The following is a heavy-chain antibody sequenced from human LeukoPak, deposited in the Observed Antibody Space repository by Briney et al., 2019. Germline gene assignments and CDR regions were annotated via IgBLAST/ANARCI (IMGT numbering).Heavy chain of an antibody. CDR3: TSLSGASNFDY. CDR1: GFRLSVNE. CDR2: ISGSDTST. V-gene: IGHV3-48*03. J-gene: IGHJ4*02. Sequence: GGSLRLSCAASGFRLSVNEMDWVRQAPGRGLEWIADISGSDTSTYYADSVKGRFTISRDNAKNSLYLQMNRLRVEDTAVYYWTSLSGASNFDYWGQGTLVTVSS. D-gene: IGHD4/OR15-4a*01.